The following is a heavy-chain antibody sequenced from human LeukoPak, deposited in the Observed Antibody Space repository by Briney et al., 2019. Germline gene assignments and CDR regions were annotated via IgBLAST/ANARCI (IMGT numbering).Heavy chain of an antibody. V-gene: IGHV4-34*01. CDR1: GGSFSGYY. CDR2: INHSGST. CDR3: ARERYYYGSGSYYNAQYYFDY. D-gene: IGHD3-10*01. Sequence: PSETLSLTCAVYGGSFSGYYWSWIRQPPGKGLEWIGEINHSGSTNYNPSLKSRVTISVDTSKNQFSLKLSSVTAADTAVYYCARERYYYGSGSYYNAQYYFDYWGQGTLVTVSS. J-gene: IGHJ4*02.